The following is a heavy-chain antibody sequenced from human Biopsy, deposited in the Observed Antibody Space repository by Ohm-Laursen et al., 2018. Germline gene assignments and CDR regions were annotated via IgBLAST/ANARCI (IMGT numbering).Heavy chain of an antibody. CDR2: ISYIGST. V-gene: IGHV4-61*01. D-gene: IGHD6-19*01. CDR1: GASVTSGSYY. J-gene: IGHJ4*02. Sequence: GTLSLTCTVSGASVTSGSYYWSWIRQPPGKGLEWLGYISYIGSTNYNPSLKSRVTISVDTSKNHFSLKLTSVTAADTAVYYCARESALAGDFDSWGQGTLVTVSS. CDR3: ARESALAGDFDS.